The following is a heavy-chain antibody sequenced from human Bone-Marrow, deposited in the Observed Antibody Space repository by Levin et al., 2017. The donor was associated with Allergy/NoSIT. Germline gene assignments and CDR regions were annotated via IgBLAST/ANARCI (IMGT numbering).Heavy chain of an antibody. Sequence: GESLKISCAASEFTFSTYAMHWVRQAPGKGLDWVAVISSDGSNEYYADSVKGRFTISRDNSKNTLYLQMNSLRGEDTAVYYCAREKVTMVVEIIESYFDYWGQGTLVTVSS. J-gene: IGHJ4*02. CDR1: EFTFSTYA. CDR2: ISSDGSNE. CDR3: AREKVTMVVEIIESYFDY. D-gene: IGHD2-15*01. V-gene: IGHV3-30-3*01.